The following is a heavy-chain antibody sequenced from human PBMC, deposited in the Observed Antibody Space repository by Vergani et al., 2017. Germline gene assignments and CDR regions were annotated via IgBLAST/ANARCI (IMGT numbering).Heavy chain of an antibody. CDR3: ARSIGYCTSGSCRPYYFDL. Sequence: QVQLQESGPGLVKPSQTLSLTCTVSGASINNDFYYWHWIRQPAGKGLEWIGRIYVSGITDYNSSLQSRVSMSVDTSKNQFSLTLTSVTAADTAIYYCARSIGYCTSGSCRPYYFDLWGQGTLVTVSS. D-gene: IGHD2-15*01. CDR1: GASINNDFYY. CDR2: IYVSGIT. V-gene: IGHV4-61*02. J-gene: IGHJ4*02.